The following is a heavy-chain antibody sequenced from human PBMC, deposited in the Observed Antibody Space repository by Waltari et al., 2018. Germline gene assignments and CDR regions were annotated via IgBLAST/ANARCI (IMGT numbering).Heavy chain of an antibody. V-gene: IGHV3-23*01. J-gene: IGHJ4*02. D-gene: IGHD6-19*01. CDR3: AKGQQWLLALFDY. CDR1: GFTFSSYA. Sequence: EVQLLESGGGWVQPGGSLRLSCAASGFTFSSYAMSWVRRAPGKGLEWVSAISGSGGSTYYADSVKGRFTISRDNSKNTLYLQMNSLRAEDTAVYYCAKGQQWLLALFDYWGQGTLVTVSS. CDR2: ISGSGGST.